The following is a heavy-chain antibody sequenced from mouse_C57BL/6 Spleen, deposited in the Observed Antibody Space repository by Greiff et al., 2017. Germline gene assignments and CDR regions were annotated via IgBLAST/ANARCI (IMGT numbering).Heavy chain of an antibody. V-gene: IGHV1-52*01. CDR1: GYTFTSYW. Sequence: QVQLQQPGAELVRPGSSVKLSCKASGYTFTSYWMHWVKQRPIQGLEWIGNIDPSDSATYYNQKIKDQAILTVDKSSSTAYMQLSNLTSEDSAVYDCARCPTDVYYPYYAMDYWGQGTSVTVSS. J-gene: IGHJ4*01. CDR3: ARCPTDVYYPYYAMDY. CDR2: IDPSDSAT. D-gene: IGHD2-3*01.